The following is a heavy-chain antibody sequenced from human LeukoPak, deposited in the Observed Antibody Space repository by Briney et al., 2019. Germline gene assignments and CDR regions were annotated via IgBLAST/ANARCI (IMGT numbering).Heavy chain of an antibody. V-gene: IGHV3-48*01. CDR2: ISSSSSFI. D-gene: IGHD5-18*01. CDR1: GFTFSSCS. J-gene: IGHJ3*02. CDR3: ARSSGYNYDYDTFDI. Sequence: PGGSLRLSCAASGFTFSSCSMDWVRQAPGKGLEWISYISSSSSFIYYADSVKDRFTISRDNAKTSLYLQMNSLRAEDTAVYYCARSSGYNYDYDTFDIWGQGTMVTVSS.